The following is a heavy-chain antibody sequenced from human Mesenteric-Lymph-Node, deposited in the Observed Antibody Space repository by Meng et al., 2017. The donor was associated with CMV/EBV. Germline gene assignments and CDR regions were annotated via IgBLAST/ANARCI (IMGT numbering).Heavy chain of an antibody. D-gene: IGHD6-6*01. CDR2: IYYSGST. CDR3: ARAIYTSSTYYYYYGMDV. CDR1: GDSISSTTYY. V-gene: IGHV4-39*07. Sequence: SETLSLTCTVSGDSISSTTYYWGCIRQPPGKGLEWIGSIYYSGSTYYNPSLKGRVTISVDTSENQFSLKLTSVTAADTAVYYCARAIYTSSTYYYYYGMDVWGQGTTVTVSS. J-gene: IGHJ6*02.